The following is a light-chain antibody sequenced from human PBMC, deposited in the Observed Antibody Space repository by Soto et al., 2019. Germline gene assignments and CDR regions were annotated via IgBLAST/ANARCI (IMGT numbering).Light chain of an antibody. J-gene: IGKJ1*01. CDR3: MQALQTPRT. CDR1: QSLLHSNGYNF. V-gene: IGKV2-28*01. Sequence: EIVMTQSPLSLPVTPGEPASISCKSIQSLLHSNGYNFLDWYLQKPGQSPRLLIYLGSNRASGVPDRFSGSGSGTDFTLKISRVEAEDVGVYYCMQALQTPRTFGQGTKVELK. CDR2: LGS.